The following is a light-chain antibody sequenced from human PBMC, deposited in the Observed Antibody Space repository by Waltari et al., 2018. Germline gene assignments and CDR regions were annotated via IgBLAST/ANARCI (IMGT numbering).Light chain of an antibody. CDR2: DVS. Sequence: QSALTQPASVSGSLGQSITIPCPGTSSDVWGYNYVAWFQQPPGKAPKLMIYDVSNRPSGVSNRFSGSKSGNTASLTISGLQAEDEADYYCSSYTSSSTYVFGTGTKVTVL. CDR3: SSYTSSSTYV. CDR1: SSDVWGYNY. J-gene: IGLJ1*01. V-gene: IGLV2-14*03.